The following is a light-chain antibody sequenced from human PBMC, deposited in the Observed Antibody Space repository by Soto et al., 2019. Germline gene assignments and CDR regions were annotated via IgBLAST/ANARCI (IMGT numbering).Light chain of an antibody. CDR1: QSVSSSY. Sequence: EIVLTQSPGTLSLSPGERATLSCRASQSVSSSYLAWYEQKPGQAPRLLIYGASDRATDIPDRFSGSGAGTDFSLTISRLEAEDFAVYYCQQYGSSPETFGQGTKVDIK. CDR3: QQYGSSPET. V-gene: IGKV3-20*01. CDR2: GAS. J-gene: IGKJ1*01.